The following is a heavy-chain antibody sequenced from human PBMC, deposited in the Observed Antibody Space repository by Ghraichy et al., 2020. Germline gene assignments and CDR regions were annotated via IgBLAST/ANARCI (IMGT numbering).Heavy chain of an antibody. Sequence: GSLSLTCAVYGGSFSDHYWSWIRQPPGKGLEWIGEINHSGSTNYNPSLKSRVTISVDTSKNQFSLKLTSVTAADTALYYCARGGYGSPEYNFYGMDVWGQGTTVTVSS. CDR1: GGSFSDHY. V-gene: IGHV4-34*01. CDR3: ARGGYGSPEYNFYGMDV. CDR2: INHSGST. D-gene: IGHD1-14*01. J-gene: IGHJ6*02.